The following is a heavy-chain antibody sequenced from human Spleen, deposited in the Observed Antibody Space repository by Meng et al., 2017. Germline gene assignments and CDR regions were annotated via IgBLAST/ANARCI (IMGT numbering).Heavy chain of an antibody. J-gene: IGHJ4*02. Sequence: GESLKISCAASGFTFSSYSMNWVRQAPGKGLEWVSSISSSSSYIYYADSVKGRFTISRDNAKNSLYLQMNSLRAEDTAVYYCARVQKDGYPRWTRLAYWGQGTLVTVSS. D-gene: IGHD5-24*01. CDR3: ARVQKDGYPRWTRLAY. CDR2: ISSSSSYI. CDR1: GFTFSSYS. V-gene: IGHV3-21*01.